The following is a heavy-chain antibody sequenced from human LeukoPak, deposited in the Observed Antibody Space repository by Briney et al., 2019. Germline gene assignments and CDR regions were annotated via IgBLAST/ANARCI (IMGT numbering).Heavy chain of an antibody. V-gene: IGHV3-7*01. CDR2: IKQDGSEK. D-gene: IGHD5-24*01. J-gene: IGHJ4*02. CDR3: AREEDGD. Sequence: PGGSLRLSCVASGFAFNEYEINWLRQAPGKGLEWVANIKQDGSEKYYVDSVKGRFTISRDNAKNSLYLQMNSLRAEDTAVYYCAREEDGDWGQGTLVTVSS. CDR1: GFAFNEYE.